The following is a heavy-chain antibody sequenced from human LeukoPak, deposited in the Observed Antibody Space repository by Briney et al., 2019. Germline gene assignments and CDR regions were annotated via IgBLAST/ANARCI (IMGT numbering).Heavy chain of an antibody. CDR1: GYTFTSYD. CDR2: MNPNSGNT. J-gene: IGHJ4*02. V-gene: IGHV1-8*01. CDR3: ARAASYSSSGKTRKNYYFDY. D-gene: IGHD6-13*01. Sequence: ASVKVACKVSGYTFTSYDINWVRQAPGQGLEWMGWMNPNSGNTVYAQKFQGRVTMTRNTSISTAYMELSSLRSEDTAVYYCARAASYSSSGKTRKNYYFDYWGRGTLVTVSS.